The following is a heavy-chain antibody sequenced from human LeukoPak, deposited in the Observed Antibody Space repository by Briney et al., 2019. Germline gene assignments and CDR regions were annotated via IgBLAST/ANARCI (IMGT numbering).Heavy chain of an antibody. CDR3: AKFMARRGTPDYKLLPGGTFDY. D-gene: IGHD2-15*01. V-gene: IGHV3-23*01. CDR1: GFTFSSYA. J-gene: IGHJ4*02. Sequence: KAGGSLRLSCAASGFTFSSYAMSWVRQAPGKGLELVSVISGSGGTVKYADSVKGRFTISRDNSKNTLYLQMNSLRAEDTAVYYCAKFMARRGTPDYKLLPGGTFDYWGQGTLVTVSS. CDR2: ISGSGGTV.